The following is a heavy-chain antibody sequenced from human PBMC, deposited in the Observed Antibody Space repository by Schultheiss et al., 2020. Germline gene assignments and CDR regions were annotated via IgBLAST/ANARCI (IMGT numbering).Heavy chain of an antibody. Sequence: SLRLSCAASGFTFSSYGMHWVRQAPGKGLEWVAVISYDGSNKYYADSVKGRFTISRDNSKNTLYLQMNSLRAEDTAVYYCARDQWTVTTWGMAYWGQGTLVTVSS. J-gene: IGHJ4*02. CDR2: ISYDGSNK. D-gene: IGHD4-17*01. V-gene: IGHV3-30*19. CDR1: GFTFSSYG. CDR3: ARDQWTVTTWGMAY.